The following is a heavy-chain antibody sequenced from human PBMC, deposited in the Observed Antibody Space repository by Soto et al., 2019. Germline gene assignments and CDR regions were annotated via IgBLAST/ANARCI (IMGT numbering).Heavy chain of an antibody. CDR1: GGTFSSYT. CDR3: ARGDDSSGYGFDY. D-gene: IGHD3-22*01. J-gene: IGHJ4*02. V-gene: IGHV1-69*02. Sequence: QVQLVQSGAEVKKPGSSVKVSCKASGGTFSSYTISWVRQAPGQGLEWMGRIIPILGIANYAQKFQGRVTITADKSNSTTHMELSSLRFEDTAVYYCARGDDSSGYGFDYWGQGTLVTVSS. CDR2: IIPILGIA.